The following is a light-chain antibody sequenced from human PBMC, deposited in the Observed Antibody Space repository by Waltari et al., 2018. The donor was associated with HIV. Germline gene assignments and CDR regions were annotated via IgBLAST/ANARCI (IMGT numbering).Light chain of an antibody. CDR3: QQYNSYPWT. CDR1: QSISSW. Sequence: DIQMTQSPSTLSASLGDRVTITCRASQSISSWLAWYQQRPGKAPKLLIYKASSLESGVPSRFSGSGSGTEFTLTISSLQPDDFATYYCQQYNSYPWTFGQGTKVEVQ. J-gene: IGKJ1*01. CDR2: KAS. V-gene: IGKV1-5*03.